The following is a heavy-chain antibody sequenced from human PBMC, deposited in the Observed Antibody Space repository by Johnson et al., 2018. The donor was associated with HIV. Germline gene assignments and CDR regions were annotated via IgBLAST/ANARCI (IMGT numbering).Heavy chain of an antibody. D-gene: IGHD6-6*01. Sequence: QVQLVESGGGVVQPGRSLRLSCAASGFTFSSYGMHWVRQAPGKGLEWVAFIRYDGSNKYYADSVKGRFTISRDNSKNTLYLQMNSLRAEDTAVYYCARGSSGSFDLWGRGTMVTVSS. V-gene: IGHV3-30*02. CDR1: GFTFSSYG. CDR2: IRYDGSNK. J-gene: IGHJ3*01. CDR3: ARGSSGSFDL.